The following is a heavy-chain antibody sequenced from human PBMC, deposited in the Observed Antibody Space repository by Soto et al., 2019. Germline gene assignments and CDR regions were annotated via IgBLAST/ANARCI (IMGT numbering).Heavy chain of an antibody. CDR2: IYYSGSS. J-gene: IGHJ6*02. V-gene: IGHV4-59*08. CDR1: GGSISSYY. Sequence: PSKTLSLTCTVSGGSISSYYWSWIRQPPGKGLKWICYIYYSGSSNYNPSLKSRVTISVDTSKNQFSLKLSSVTAADTAVYYCARHEEYYDILTGYYYYYGMDVWGQGTTVTVS. CDR3: ARHEEYYDILTGYYYYYGMDV. D-gene: IGHD3-9*01.